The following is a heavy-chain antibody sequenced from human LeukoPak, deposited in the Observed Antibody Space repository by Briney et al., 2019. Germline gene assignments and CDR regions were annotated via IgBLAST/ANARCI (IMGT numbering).Heavy chain of an antibody. CDR1: GFTFSSYG. J-gene: IGHJ4*02. D-gene: IGHD3-9*01. CDR2: ISYDGSNK. CDR3: AKGYFVWLGEYYFDY. Sequence: GGSLRFSCAASGFTFSSYGMHWVRQAPGKGLEWVAVISYDGSNKYYADSVKGRFTTSRDNPKNTLYVQMNSLRAEDTAVYYCAKGYFVWLGEYYFDYWGQGTLVTVYS. V-gene: IGHV3-30*18.